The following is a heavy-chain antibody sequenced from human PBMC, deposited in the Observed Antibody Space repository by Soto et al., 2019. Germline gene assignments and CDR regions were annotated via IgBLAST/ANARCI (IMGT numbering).Heavy chain of an antibody. J-gene: IGHJ6*03. V-gene: IGHV1-46*01. D-gene: IGHD1-1*01. CDR3: ARGSWDDVSGHYYVDV. CDR1: GYTFTSYY. CDR2: INPSGGST. Sequence: GASVKVSCKASGYTFTSYYMHWVRQAPGQGLEWMGIINPSGGSTSYAQKFQGRVTMTRDTSTSTVYMELSSLRSEDTAVYYCARGSWDDVSGHYYVDVWDKGTTVTVSS.